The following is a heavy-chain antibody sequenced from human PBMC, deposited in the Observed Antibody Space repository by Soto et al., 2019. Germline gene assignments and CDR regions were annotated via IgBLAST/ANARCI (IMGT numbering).Heavy chain of an antibody. V-gene: IGHV3-23*01. CDR2: ISGSGGST. CDR1: GFTFSSYA. Sequence: GGSLRLSCAASGFTFSSYAMSWVRQTPGKGLEWVSAISGSGGSTYYTDSVKGRFTISRDNSKNTLYLQMNSLRAEDTAVYYCAKWNSNYYYYGMDVWGQGTTVTVSS. D-gene: IGHD1-1*01. CDR3: AKWNSNYYYYGMDV. J-gene: IGHJ6*02.